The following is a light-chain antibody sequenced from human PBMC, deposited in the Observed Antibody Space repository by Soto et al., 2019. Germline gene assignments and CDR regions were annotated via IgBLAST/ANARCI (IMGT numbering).Light chain of an antibody. CDR1: QSISIY. CDR3: QQYNDWPPIT. J-gene: IGKJ5*01. Sequence: EIVLTQSPATLSLSPGDSATLSCRASQSISIYLAWYQQKPGQAPRLLIYDASNRATGIPARFSGSGSGTEFNLTISSLQSEDFAVYYCQQYNDWPPITFGQGTRWRL. CDR2: DAS. V-gene: IGKV3-11*01.